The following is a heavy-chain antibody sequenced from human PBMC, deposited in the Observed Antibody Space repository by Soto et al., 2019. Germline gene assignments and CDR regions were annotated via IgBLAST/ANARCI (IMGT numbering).Heavy chain of an antibody. J-gene: IGHJ3*01. CDR3: ATWHEREHAYDV. CDR1: GFTISGKKY. CDR2: LYDLDGS. D-gene: IGHD1-1*01. V-gene: IGHV3-53*01. Sequence: PGGSLRLSCAAFGFTISGKKYVAWVRQAPGKGLEWVSALYDLDGSFYAASVKGRFTTSSDSSKTTVYLQMNVLRPDDTAVYYCATWHEREHAYDVWGQGTTVTVSS.